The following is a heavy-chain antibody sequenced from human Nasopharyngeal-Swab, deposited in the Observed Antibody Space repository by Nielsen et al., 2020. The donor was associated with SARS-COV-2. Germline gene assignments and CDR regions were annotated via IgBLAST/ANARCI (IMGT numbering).Heavy chain of an antibody. CDR2: INPVNENT. J-gene: IGHJ4*02. CDR1: GYTFRNHS. D-gene: IGHD3/OR15-3a*01. CDR3: ARDLDTWGIFDY. V-gene: IGHV1-3*01. Sequence: ASVKVSCQASGYTFRNHSMHLVRQAPGQRLEWMGWINPVNENTKYSQKFQGRVTITRDTSANIGYMELNSLRSEDTALYYCARDLDTWGIFDYWGQGTLVTVSS.